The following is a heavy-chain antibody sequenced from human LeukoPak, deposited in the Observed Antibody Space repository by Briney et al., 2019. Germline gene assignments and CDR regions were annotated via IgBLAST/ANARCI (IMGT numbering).Heavy chain of an antibody. V-gene: IGHV4-59*08. J-gene: IGHJ5*02. D-gene: IGHD1-26*01. Sequence: SETLSLTCTVSSGSISSYYWSWIRQPPGKGLEWIGYIYYTGGPNHNPSLKSHATTSVDTSKTQFSLNLSSVTAAGTAVYYCARHGPYLGRLGWFDPWGQGTLVTVSP. CDR2: IYYTGGP. CDR3: ARHGPYLGRLGWFDP. CDR1: SGSISSYY.